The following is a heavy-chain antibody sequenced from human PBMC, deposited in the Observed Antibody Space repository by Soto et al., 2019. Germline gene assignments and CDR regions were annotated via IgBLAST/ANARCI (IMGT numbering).Heavy chain of an antibody. CDR3: ASYDSSGYYYFAFDS. J-gene: IGHJ3*02. CDR1: GYTFTSYG. D-gene: IGHD3-22*01. Sequence: ASVKVSCKASGYTFTSYGISWVRQAPGQGLEWMGWISAYNGNTNYAQKLQGRVTMTTDTSTSTAYMELRSLRSDNTAVYYCASYDSSGYYYFAFDSWGPGTMVTVSS. V-gene: IGHV1-18*01. CDR2: ISAYNGNT.